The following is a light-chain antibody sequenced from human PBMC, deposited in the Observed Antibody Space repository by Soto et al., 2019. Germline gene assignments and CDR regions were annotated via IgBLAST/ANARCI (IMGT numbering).Light chain of an antibody. CDR3: QQYVSSVT. Sequence: EIVLTQSPGSLSLSPGERATLSCRASQSVDSSFFAWYQKKPGQAPRLLIYGASKRATGIPDRFSGSGSGKDFTITISRLEHEDFAVYYCQQYVSSVTFGQGTKVEIK. J-gene: IGKJ1*01. CDR2: GAS. CDR1: QSVDSSF. V-gene: IGKV3-20*01.